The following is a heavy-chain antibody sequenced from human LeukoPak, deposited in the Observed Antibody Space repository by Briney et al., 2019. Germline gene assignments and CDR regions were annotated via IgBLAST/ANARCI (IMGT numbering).Heavy chain of an antibody. D-gene: IGHD6-19*01. CDR1: GGSISSYY. Sequence: SETLSLTCTVSGGSISSYYWSWIRHPQGRGLEWIGYIYYSGSTNYNPSLKTRVTISVDTSKNQFSLKLSSVTAADTAVYYCARGSSGWDTFDPWGQGTLVTVSS. CDR2: IYYSGST. J-gene: IGHJ5*02. CDR3: ARGSSGWDTFDP. V-gene: IGHV4-59*01.